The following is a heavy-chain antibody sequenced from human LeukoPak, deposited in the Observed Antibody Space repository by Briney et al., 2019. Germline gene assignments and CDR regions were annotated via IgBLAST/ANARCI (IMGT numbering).Heavy chain of an antibody. V-gene: IGHV4-59*01. CDR2: IYYSGST. J-gene: IGHJ4*02. CDR1: GGSISSYY. CDR3: ARLPYCSSTSCYESDDY. D-gene: IGHD2-2*01. Sequence: NPSETLSLTCTVSGGSISSYYWSWIRQPPGKGLEWIGYIYYSGSTNYNPSLKSRVTISVDTSKNQFSLKLSSVTAADTAVYYCARLPYCSSTSCYESDDYWGQGTLVTVSS.